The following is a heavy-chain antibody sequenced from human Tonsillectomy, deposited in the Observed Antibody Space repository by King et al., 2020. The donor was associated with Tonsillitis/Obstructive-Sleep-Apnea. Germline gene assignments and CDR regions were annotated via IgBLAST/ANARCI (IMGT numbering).Heavy chain of an antibody. CDR1: GFSFSHAG. CDR2: IESTTDGGTT. Sequence: VQLVESGGGLVKPGGSLRLSCAASGFSFSHAGMSWVRQTPRKGLEWVGRIESTTDGGTTDYAAPVKGRFTISRDDSKNTLYLQMNSLKTEDTAIYYCTTIPGITIFGVVTDYWGQGTLVTVSS. V-gene: IGHV3-15*04. CDR3: TTIPGITIFGVVTDY. D-gene: IGHD3-3*01. J-gene: IGHJ4*02.